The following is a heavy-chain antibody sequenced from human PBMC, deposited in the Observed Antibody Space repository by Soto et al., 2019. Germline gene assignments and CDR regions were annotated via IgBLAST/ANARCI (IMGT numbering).Heavy chain of an antibody. CDR2: ISGSGGST. D-gene: IGHD3-16*02. V-gene: IGHV3-23*01. CDR1: GFTFSSYA. Sequence: EVQLLESGGGLVQPGGSLRLSCAASGFTFSSYAMSWVRQAPGKGLEWVSAISGSGGSTYYADSVKGRFTISRDNSKNTLYLQMNSLRAEDTAVYYCAKRSGSYRYYYYYYMDVWGKGTTVTVSS. CDR3: AKRSGSYRYYYYYYMDV. J-gene: IGHJ6*03.